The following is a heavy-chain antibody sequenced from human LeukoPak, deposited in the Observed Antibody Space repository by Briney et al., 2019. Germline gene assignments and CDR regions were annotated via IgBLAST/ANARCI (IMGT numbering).Heavy chain of an antibody. CDR3: ARKAGYSSGSDY. Sequence: ASVKVSCKASGYTFTCYYMHWVRQAPGQGLEWMGWINPNSGGTNYAQKFQGRVTVTRDTSISTAYMELSRLRSDDTAVYYCARKAGYSSGSDYWGQGTLVTVSS. CDR2: INPNSGGT. V-gene: IGHV1-2*02. CDR1: GYTFTCYY. D-gene: IGHD6-19*01. J-gene: IGHJ4*02.